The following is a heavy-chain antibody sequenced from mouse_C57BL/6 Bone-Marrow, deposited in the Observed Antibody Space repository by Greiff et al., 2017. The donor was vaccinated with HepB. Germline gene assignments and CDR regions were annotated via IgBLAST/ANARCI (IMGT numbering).Heavy chain of an antibody. V-gene: IGHV1-64*01. CDR1: GYTFTSYW. D-gene: IGHD1-1*01. Sequence: VQLQQPGAELVKPGASVKLSCKASGYTFTSYWMHWVKQRPGQGLEWIGVIHPNSGSTNYNEKFKSKATLTVDKSSSTAYMQLSSLTSEDSAVYYCARRGITTVVAHWYFDVWGTGTTVTVSS. CDR2: IHPNSGST. CDR3: ARRGITTVVAHWYFDV. J-gene: IGHJ1*03.